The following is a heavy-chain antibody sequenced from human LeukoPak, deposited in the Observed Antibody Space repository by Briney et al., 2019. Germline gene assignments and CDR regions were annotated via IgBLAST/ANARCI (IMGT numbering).Heavy chain of an antibody. CDR1: GFTFSSYS. D-gene: IGHD4-17*01. V-gene: IGHV3-23*01. CDR3: AKELTTERTPGVDS. Sequence: GGSLRLSCTASGFTFSSYSMSWVRKGPGTGLEWVSAISGSGDTTFYADSVKGRFTIPRDNSKKTLYLQVNSLRAEDTAVYFCAKELTTERTPGVDSWGQGTLVTVSS. CDR2: ISGSGDTT. J-gene: IGHJ4*02.